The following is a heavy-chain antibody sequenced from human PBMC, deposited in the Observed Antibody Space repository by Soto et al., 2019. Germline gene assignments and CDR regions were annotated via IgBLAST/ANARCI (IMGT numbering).Heavy chain of an antibody. CDR1: GGSISSGSYY. V-gene: IGHV4-31*01. D-gene: IGHD2-2*01. CDR2: IYYSGST. J-gene: IGHJ4*02. CDR3: AKDLSPCSTTNCYGAHWPDC. Sequence: SETLSLTCTVSGGSISSGSYYWSWIRQHPGKGPEWIGHIYYSGSTYYNPSLKSQVSISVDTSMNQFSLKLSSVTAADTAVYYCAKDLSPCSTTNCYGAHWPDCWGQGTLVTVSS.